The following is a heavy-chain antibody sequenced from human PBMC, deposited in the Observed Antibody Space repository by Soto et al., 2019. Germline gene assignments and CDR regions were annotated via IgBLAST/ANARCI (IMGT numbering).Heavy chain of an antibody. CDR3: ARGGIVVVPAAIVHWFDP. V-gene: IGHV1-46*01. J-gene: IGHJ5*02. Sequence: GASVKVSCKASGYTFTSYYMHWVRQAPGQGFEWMGIINPSGGSTSYAQKFQGRVTMTRDTSTSTVYMELSSLRSEDTAVYYCARGGIVVVPAAIVHWFDPWGQGTLVTVSS. CDR2: INPSGGST. CDR1: GYTFTSYY. D-gene: IGHD2-2*02.